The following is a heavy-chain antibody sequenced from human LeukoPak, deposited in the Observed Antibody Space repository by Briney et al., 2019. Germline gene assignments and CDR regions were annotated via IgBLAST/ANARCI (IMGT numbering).Heavy chain of an antibody. V-gene: IGHV4-59*08. CDR3: ARRQGHFDY. Sequence: SETLSLTCTVSGGSISSYYWSWIRQPPGKGPEWIGYIYYSGSTNYNPSLKSRVTISVDTSKNQFSLKLSSVTAADTAVYYCARRQGHFDYWGQGTLVTVSS. CDR1: GGSISSYY. CDR2: IYYSGST. J-gene: IGHJ4*02.